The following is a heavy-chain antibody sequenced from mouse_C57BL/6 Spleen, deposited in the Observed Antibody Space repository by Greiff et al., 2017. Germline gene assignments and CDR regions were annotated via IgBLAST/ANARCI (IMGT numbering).Heavy chain of an antibody. CDR3: SRTSDYLSYFDY. Sequence: EVNVVESGGGLVKPGGSLKLSCAASGFTFSDYGMHWVRQVPEKGLEWVAYISSGSSAIYYADTVKGRVTISRDTATNTLSPQLTSLRSEATAMYYCSRTSDYLSYFDYWGQGTTLTVSS. J-gene: IGHJ2*01. CDR1: GFTFSDYG. CDR2: ISSGSSAI. D-gene: IGHD2-4*01. V-gene: IGHV5-17*01.